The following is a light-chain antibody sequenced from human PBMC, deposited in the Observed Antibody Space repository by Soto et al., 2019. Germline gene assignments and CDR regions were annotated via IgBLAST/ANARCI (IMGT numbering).Light chain of an antibody. CDR2: AAS. V-gene: IGKV1-12*01. J-gene: IGKJ4*01. CDR1: QGISTW. Sequence: DLPMTQSPSSVSASVGDRVTITCRASQGISTWVAWYQQKPGEAPKLLILAASILKSGVPSRFSGSGSGTDFSLTISSLQPEDFATYFCQQTNSFPLSFGGGTKVEIK. CDR3: QQTNSFPLS.